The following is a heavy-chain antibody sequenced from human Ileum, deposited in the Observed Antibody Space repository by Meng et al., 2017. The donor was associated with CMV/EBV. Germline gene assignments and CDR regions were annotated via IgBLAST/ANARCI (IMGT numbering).Heavy chain of an antibody. CDR1: GSTFHDYG. Sequence: GESLKISCAASGSTFHDYGMHWVRQAPGKGLEWVSFILYDGSVRFYADSVKGRFTISRDNSKNTLYLQMNSLRPEDTAVYYCMMDQAVAWGQGTLVTVSS. CDR3: MMDQAVA. D-gene: IGHD4-23*01. CDR2: ILYDGSVR. V-gene: IGHV3-30*02. J-gene: IGHJ4*02.